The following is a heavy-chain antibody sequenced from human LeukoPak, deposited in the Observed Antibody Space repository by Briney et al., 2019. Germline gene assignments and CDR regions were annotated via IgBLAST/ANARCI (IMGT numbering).Heavy chain of an antibody. Sequence: SQTLSLTCAISGDSVSSNSAAWNWIRPSPSRGLEWLGRTYYRSKWYNDYAVSVKSRITINPDTSKNQFSLQLNSVTPEDTAVYYCARDSSGWNHRGRWFDPWGQGTLVTVSS. CDR1: GDSVSSNSAA. V-gene: IGHV6-1*01. D-gene: IGHD6-19*01. CDR2: TYYRSKWYN. J-gene: IGHJ5*02. CDR3: ARDSSGWNHRGRWFDP.